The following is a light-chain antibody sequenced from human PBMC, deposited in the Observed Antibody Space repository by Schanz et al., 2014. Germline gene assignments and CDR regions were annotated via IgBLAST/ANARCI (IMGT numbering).Light chain of an antibody. Sequence: IQMTQSPSSLSASVGDRITLTCRASQSIGTYLNWYQLKPGKAPNLLIYAASILHNGVPSRFSGSGSGTDFTLTISRLQPEDFATYYCQQSYSTPRTFGQGTKVEIK. V-gene: IGKV1-39*01. CDR1: QSIGTY. J-gene: IGKJ1*01. CDR3: QQSYSTPRT. CDR2: AAS.